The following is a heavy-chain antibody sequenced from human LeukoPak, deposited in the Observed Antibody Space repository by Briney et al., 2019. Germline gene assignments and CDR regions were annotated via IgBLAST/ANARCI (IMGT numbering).Heavy chain of an antibody. CDR1: GGSFSSNI. V-gene: IGHV1-69*05. D-gene: IGHD2-2*01. CDR3: ARGWGIPAPISWFDP. CDR2: IVPIFSKT. Sequence: GASVKVSCKASGGSFSSNIIGWVRQAPGQGLEWMGGIVPIFSKTKYAQKFQGRVTITTDESSSTAYLELSSLRSDDTAIYYCARGWGIPAPISWFDPWGQGTLVTVSS. J-gene: IGHJ5*02.